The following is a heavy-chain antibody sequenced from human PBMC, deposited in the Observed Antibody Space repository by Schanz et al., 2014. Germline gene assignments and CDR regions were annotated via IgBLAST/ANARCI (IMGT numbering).Heavy chain of an antibody. CDR2: ISGSGGST. CDR1: GFTFSSYA. D-gene: IGHD3-10*01. Sequence: EVQLVESGGGLVKPGGSLRLSCAASGFTFSSYAMSWVRQAPGKGLEWVSAISGSGGSTYYADSVKGRFTISRDNSKNTLYLQMNSLRPEDTAVYYCAKYRDYYRVSGSYRELEYWGQGTLVTVSS. J-gene: IGHJ4*02. V-gene: IGHV3-23*04. CDR3: AKYRDYYRVSGSYRELEY.